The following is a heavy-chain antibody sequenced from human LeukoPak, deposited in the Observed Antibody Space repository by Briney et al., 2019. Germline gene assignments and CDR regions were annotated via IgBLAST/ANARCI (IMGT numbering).Heavy chain of an antibody. CDR2: ISYSGST. D-gene: IGHD2-8*01. V-gene: IGHV4-59*01. J-gene: IGHJ4*02. Sequence: SETLSLTCTVSGASISSYYWSCVRQPPGKGLEWIGYISYSGSTNYNPSLKSRVTISVDTSKNEFSLKLSSVTAADTAVYYCARAPCGVCYYFDYWGQGTLVTVSS. CDR3: ARAPCGVCYYFDY. CDR1: GASISSYY.